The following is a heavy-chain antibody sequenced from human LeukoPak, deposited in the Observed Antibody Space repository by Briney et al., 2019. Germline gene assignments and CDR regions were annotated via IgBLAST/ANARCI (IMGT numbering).Heavy chain of an antibody. D-gene: IGHD3-22*01. J-gene: IGHJ4*02. CDR1: GGSISSYY. Sequence: PSETLSLTCTVSGGSISSYYWSWIRQPPGKGLEWIGCIYYSGSTNYNPSLKSRVTISVDTSKNQFSLKLSSVTAADTAVYYCASRTMIVGSFDYWGQGTLVTVSS. CDR2: IYYSGST. CDR3: ASRTMIVGSFDY. V-gene: IGHV4-59*01.